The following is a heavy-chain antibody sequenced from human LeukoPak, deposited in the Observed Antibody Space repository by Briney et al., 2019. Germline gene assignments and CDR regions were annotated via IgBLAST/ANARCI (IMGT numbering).Heavy chain of an antibody. V-gene: IGHV4-59*01. J-gene: IGHJ6*03. CDR3: ARDRVGWELGYYYYYMDV. D-gene: IGHD1-26*01. CDR1: GGSISSYY. Sequence: SETLSLTCTVSGGSISSYYWSWIRQPPGKGLEWIGYIYYSGSTNYNPSLKSRVTISVDTSKNQFSLKLSSVTAADTAVYYCARDRVGWELGYYYYYMDVWGKGTTVTISS. CDR2: IYYSGST.